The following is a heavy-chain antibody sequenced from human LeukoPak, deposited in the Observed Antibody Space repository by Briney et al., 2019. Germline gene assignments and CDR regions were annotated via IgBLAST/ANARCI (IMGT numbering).Heavy chain of an antibody. Sequence: ASVKVSCKASGYTFTSYGISWVRQAPGQGLEWMGWISAYNGNTNYAQKLQGRVTMTTDTSTSTAYMELRSLRSDDTAVYYCARDRDNYGSGSYKWFDPWGQGTLVTVSS. CDR3: ARDRDNYGSGSYKWFDP. CDR2: ISAYNGNT. J-gene: IGHJ5*02. CDR1: GYTFTSYG. D-gene: IGHD3-10*01. V-gene: IGHV1-18*01.